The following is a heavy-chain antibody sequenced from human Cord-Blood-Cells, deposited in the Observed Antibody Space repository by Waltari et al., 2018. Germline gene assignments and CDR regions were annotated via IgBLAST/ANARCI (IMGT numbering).Heavy chain of an antibody. CDR2: ISSSSSYI. V-gene: IGHV3-21*01. J-gene: IGHJ6*02. CDR3: AREISVGQLETLYYYYYGMDV. Sequence: EVQLVESGGGLVKPGGSLRLSCAASGFTFSSYSMNWVRQAPGKGLEWVSSISSSSSYIYYADSGKGRFTISRDNAKNSLYLQMNSLRAEDTAVYYCAREISVGQLETLYYYYYGMDVWGQGTTVTVSS. D-gene: IGHD6-13*01. CDR1: GFTFSSYS.